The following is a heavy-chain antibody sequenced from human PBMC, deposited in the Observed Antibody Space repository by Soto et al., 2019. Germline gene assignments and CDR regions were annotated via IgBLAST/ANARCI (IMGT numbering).Heavy chain of an antibody. CDR3: TRDQVGYCSSTSCPWGFDP. Sequence: GGSLRLSCTASVFTFGDYAMSWFRQAPGKGLEWVGFIRSKAYGGTTEYAASVKGRFTISRDDSKSIAYLQMNSLKTEDTAVYYCTRDQVGYCSSTSCPWGFDPWGQGTLVTVSS. CDR2: IRSKAYGGTT. D-gene: IGHD2-2*03. CDR1: VFTFGDYA. V-gene: IGHV3-49*03. J-gene: IGHJ5*02.